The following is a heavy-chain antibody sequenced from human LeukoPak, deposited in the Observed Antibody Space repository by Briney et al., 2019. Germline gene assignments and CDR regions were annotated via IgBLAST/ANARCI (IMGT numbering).Heavy chain of an antibody. D-gene: IGHD2-15*01. J-gene: IGHJ4*02. CDR2: ISGSGGST. V-gene: IGHV3-23*01. CDR3: AKVRGYCNGPNCYSEY. Sequence: PGGSLRLSCTASGFTFSSYAMSWVRQAPGKGLEWVSAISGSGGSTYYADSVKGRFTISRDNSKNTLYLQMNSLRAEDTAVYYCAKVRGYCNGPNCYSEYWGQGTLVTVSS. CDR1: GFTFSSYA.